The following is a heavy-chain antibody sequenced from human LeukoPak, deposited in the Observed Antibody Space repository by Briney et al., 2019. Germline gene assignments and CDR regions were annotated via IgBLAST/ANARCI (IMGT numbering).Heavy chain of an antibody. Sequence: SQTLSLTCAISGDSVSSNSAAWNWVRLSPSRGLEWLGRTYYRSKWSSEYATSVKSRITINPDTTKNQISLQLNSVTPEDTAIYYCARQQWPYGMGVWGQGTTVAVSS. J-gene: IGHJ6*02. CDR3: ARQQWPYGMGV. CDR2: TYYRSKWSS. V-gene: IGHV6-1*01. CDR1: GDSVSSNSAA. D-gene: IGHD6-19*01.